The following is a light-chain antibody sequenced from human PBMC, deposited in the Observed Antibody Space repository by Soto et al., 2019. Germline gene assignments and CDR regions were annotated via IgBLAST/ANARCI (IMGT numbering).Light chain of an antibody. CDR1: SSDVGAYNF. CDR2: EVT. CDR3: SSYTSSTTAV. Sequence: QSALTQPASVSGSPGQSITISCTGTSSDVGAYNFVSWYQQLPGKAPKLLIYEVTNRPSGVSNRFSGSKSGNTASLTISGLQAEDEAEYYCSSYTSSTTAVFGGGTQLTV. J-gene: IGLJ7*01. V-gene: IGLV2-14*01.